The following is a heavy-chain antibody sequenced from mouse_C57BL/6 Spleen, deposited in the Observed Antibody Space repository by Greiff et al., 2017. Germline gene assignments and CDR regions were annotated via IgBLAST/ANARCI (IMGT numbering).Heavy chain of an antibody. CDR1: GFTFSSYS. D-gene: IGHD3-3*01. V-gene: IGHV5-4*01. J-gene: IGHJ2*01. CDR3: ARGEGRVFDY. CDR2: ISDGGSYT. Sequence: EVQGVESGGGLVKPGGSLKLSCAASGFTFSSYSMSWVRQTPEKRLEWVATISDGGSYTYYPDNVKGRFTLSRDNANNDLYLQRSRLKAEDTAKCYGARGEGRVFDYWGQGTTRTVSS.